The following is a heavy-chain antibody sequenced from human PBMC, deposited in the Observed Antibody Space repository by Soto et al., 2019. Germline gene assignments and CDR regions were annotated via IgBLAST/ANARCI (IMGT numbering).Heavy chain of an antibody. J-gene: IGHJ4*02. D-gene: IGHD1-26*01. Sequence: PSETLSLTCTVSGGSISSGDYYWSWIRQPPGKGLEWIGYIYYSGSTYYNPSLKSRVTISVDTSKNQFSLKLSSVTAADTAVYYCARDDGGSYARADYWGQGTLVTVSS. CDR3: ARDDGGSYARADY. V-gene: IGHV4-30-4*01. CDR1: GGSISSGDYY. CDR2: IYYSGST.